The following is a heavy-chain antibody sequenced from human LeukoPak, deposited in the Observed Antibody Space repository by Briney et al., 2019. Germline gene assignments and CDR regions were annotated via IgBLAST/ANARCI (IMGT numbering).Heavy chain of an antibody. CDR3: AGLGTYFRATDY. CDR1: GGSISSGYYY. D-gene: IGHD1-26*01. J-gene: IGHJ4*02. CDR2: VHKSGGN. V-gene: IGHV4-39*01. Sequence: SETLSLTCTVSGGSISSGYYYWGWIRQSPGKGLEWIGTVHKSGGNYYNPSLKSRVTISIDTSKNQFSLKLNSVTAADTAVYFSAGLGTYFRATDYWGQGALVVVSS.